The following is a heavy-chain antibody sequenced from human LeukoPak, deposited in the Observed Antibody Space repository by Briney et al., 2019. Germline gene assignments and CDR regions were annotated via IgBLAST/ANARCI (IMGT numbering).Heavy chain of an antibody. Sequence: GGSLRLSCAASGFTFDDYAMHWVRQAPGKGLEWVSGISWNSGSIGYADSVKGRFTISRDNAKNSLYLQMNSLRAEDTALYYCAREDRRGRHFDYWGQGTLVTVSS. J-gene: IGHJ4*02. D-gene: IGHD3-16*01. CDR3: AREDRRGRHFDY. CDR2: ISWNSGSI. CDR1: GFTFDDYA. V-gene: IGHV3-9*01.